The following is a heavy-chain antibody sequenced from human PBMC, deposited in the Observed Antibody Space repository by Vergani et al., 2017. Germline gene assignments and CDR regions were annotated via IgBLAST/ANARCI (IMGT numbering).Heavy chain of an antibody. Sequence: EKQLVQSGSETKKPGESLKISCQAFGYIFSNFWIGCVRQRPGRGLEWMGIIYPGDSEVKSNPTFRGQVIFSVDTSVNTAYLQWRSLKASDTAIYYCTRHVPCGDGACLHFDHWGQGTQVTVSS. V-gene: IGHV5-51*01. J-gene: IGHJ4*02. D-gene: IGHD2-21*01. CDR2: IYPGDSEV. CDR3: TRHVPCGDGACLHFDH. CDR1: GYIFSNFW.